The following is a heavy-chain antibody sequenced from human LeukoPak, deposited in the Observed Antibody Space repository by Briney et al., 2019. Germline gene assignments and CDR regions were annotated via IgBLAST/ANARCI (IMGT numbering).Heavy chain of an antibody. CDR3: ARGATRIDY. CDR2: ISSSGTYM. J-gene: IGHJ4*02. CDR1: GFTFSSYN. V-gene: IGHV3-21*01. D-gene: IGHD1-26*01. Sequence: GGSLRLSCAASGFTFSSYNMNWVRQAPGKGLEWVSSISSSGTYMYYADSVKGRFTISRDNAKNSLYLQMNSLRGEDTAVYYCARGATRIDYWGQGTLVTVSS.